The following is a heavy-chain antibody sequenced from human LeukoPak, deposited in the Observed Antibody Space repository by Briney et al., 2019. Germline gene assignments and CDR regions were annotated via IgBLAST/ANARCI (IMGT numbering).Heavy chain of an antibody. V-gene: IGHV3-13*01. CDR1: GFTFSSYD. CDR2: IGTAGDT. J-gene: IGHJ4*02. CDR3: ARGGKHYYASESPYYFDY. D-gene: IGHD3-10*01. Sequence: GGSLRLSCAASGFTFSSYDVHWVRQATGKGLEWVSAIGTAGDTYYPGSVKGRFTISRENAKNSLYLQMNSLRVGDTAVYYCARGGKHYYASESPYYFDYWGQGTLVTVSS.